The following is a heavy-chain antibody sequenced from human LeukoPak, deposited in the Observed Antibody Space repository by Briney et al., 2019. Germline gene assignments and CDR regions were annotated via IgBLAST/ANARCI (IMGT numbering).Heavy chain of an antibody. CDR2: ISYDGSNK. Sequence: GGSLRLSCAASGFTFSIYGMHWVRQAPGKGLEWVAVISYDGSNKYYADSVKGRFTISRDNSKNTLYLQMNSLRAEDTAVYYCAKDYLLRYFDWLPQGYWGQGTLVTVSS. CDR1: GFTFSIYG. CDR3: AKDYLLRYFDWLPQGY. D-gene: IGHD3-9*01. V-gene: IGHV3-30*18. J-gene: IGHJ4*02.